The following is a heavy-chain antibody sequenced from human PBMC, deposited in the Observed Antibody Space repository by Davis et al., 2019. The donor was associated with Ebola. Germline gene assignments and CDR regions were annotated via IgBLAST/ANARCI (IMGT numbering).Heavy chain of an antibody. CDR3: AAPYSNYDGNWFDP. CDR2: INHSGST. V-gene: IGHV4-34*01. CDR1: GGSFSGYY. J-gene: IGHJ5*02. Sequence: SETLSLTCAVYGGSFSGYYWSWIRQPPGKGLEWIGEINHSGSTNYNPSLKSRVTISVDTSKNQFSLKLSSVTAADTAVYYCAAPYSNYDGNWFDPWGQGTLVTVSS. D-gene: IGHD4-11*01.